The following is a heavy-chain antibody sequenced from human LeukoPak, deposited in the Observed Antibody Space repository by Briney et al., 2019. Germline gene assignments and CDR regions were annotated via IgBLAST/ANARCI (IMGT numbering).Heavy chain of an antibody. V-gene: IGHV3-30*04. CDR3: ARDQDCSTTSCYGPLDY. CDR2: ISYDGSNK. CDR1: GFTFSRYA. J-gene: IGHJ4*02. D-gene: IGHD2-2*01. Sequence: GGSLRLSCAASGFTFSRYAMHWVRQAPGKGLEWVAVISYDGSNKYYADSVKGRFTISRDNSKNTLYLQMNSLRAEDTAVYYCARDQDCSTTSCYGPLDYWGQGTLVTVSS.